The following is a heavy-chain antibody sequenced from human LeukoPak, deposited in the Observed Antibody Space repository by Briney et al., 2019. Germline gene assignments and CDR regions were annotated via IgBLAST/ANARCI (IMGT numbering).Heavy chain of an antibody. J-gene: IGHJ4*02. D-gene: IGHD3-10*01. CDR1: GGSITSYY. V-gene: IGHV4-59*01. CDR2: IYYSGST. Sequence: RTSETLSLTCTVSGGSITSYYWSWIRQPPGKGLEWIGYIYYSGSTNYNPSLKSRVTISVDTSKNQFSLKLSSVTAADTAVYYCARDGYYGSGTLDYWGQGTLVTVSS. CDR3: ARDGYYGSGTLDY.